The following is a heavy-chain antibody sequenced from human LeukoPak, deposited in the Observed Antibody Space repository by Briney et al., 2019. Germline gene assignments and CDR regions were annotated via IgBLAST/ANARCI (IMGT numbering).Heavy chain of an antibody. V-gene: IGHV4-59*01. J-gene: IGHJ3*02. D-gene: IGHD4/OR15-4a*01. CDR2: IYYSGST. CDR3: ARDGYGGTFDI. CDR1: GGSISSYY. Sequence: SETLSLTCTVSGGSISSYYWSWIRQPPGKGLKWIGYIYYSGSTNYNPSLKSRVTTSVDTSKNQFSLKLSSVTAADTAVYYCARDGYGGTFDIWGQGTMVTVSS.